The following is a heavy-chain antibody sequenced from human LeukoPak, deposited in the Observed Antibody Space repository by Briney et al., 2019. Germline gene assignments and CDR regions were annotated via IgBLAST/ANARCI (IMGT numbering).Heavy chain of an antibody. D-gene: IGHD4-11*01. J-gene: IGHJ4*02. CDR2: IYYSGST. CDR1: GGSISTYY. CDR3: ARGYSNYDY. V-gene: IGHV4-59*01. Sequence: SETLSLTCTASGGSISTYYWSWVRQPPGKGLEWIGHIYYSGSTNYTPSLKSRVTISVDTSKNQFSLRLSSVTAADTAVYYCARGYSNYDYWGQGTLVTVSS.